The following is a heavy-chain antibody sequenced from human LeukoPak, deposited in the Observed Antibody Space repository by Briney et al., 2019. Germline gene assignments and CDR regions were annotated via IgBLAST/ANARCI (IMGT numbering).Heavy chain of an antibody. D-gene: IGHD2-15*01. Sequence: ASVKVSCKVSGNTLTDLSIHCVRQAPEKGLDWMGGFDPEDAEVIYAEKFQDRVTMTEDPSTDTAYLELSSLRSEDTAVYYCAAEGQWSLAHYFNSWGQGTLVTVSS. CDR2: FDPEDAEV. CDR1: GNTLTDLS. J-gene: IGHJ4*02. V-gene: IGHV1-24*01. CDR3: AAEGQWSLAHYFNS.